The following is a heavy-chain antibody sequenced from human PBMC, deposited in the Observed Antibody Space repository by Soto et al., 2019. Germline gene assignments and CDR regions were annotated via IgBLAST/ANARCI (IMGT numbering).Heavy chain of an antibody. J-gene: IGHJ4*02. CDR2: IKSKTDGGTT. D-gene: IGHD3-10*01. Sequence: EVQLVESGGGLVKPGGSLRLSCAASGFTFSNAWMSWVRQAPGKGLEWVGRIKSKTDGGTTDYAAPVKGRFTISRHGSKNTLYLQMNSLKTEDTAVYYCTTGPGEVYGSGSQLDYWGQGTLVTVSS. CDR1: GFTFSNAW. CDR3: TTGPGEVYGSGSQLDY. V-gene: IGHV3-15*01.